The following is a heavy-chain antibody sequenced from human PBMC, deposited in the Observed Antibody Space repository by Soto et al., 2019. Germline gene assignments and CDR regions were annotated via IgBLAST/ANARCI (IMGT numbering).Heavy chain of an antibody. CDR1: RFIFSNYW. D-gene: IGHD3-9*01. CDR3: AGAGGRYSSWGV. CDR2: IKQDGSEK. V-gene: IGHV3-7*01. J-gene: IGHJ6*02. Sequence: EVQLVESGGGLVQPGGSLRLSCAASRFIFSNYWMGWVRQAPGKGLEWVANIKQDGSEKYYVDSVKGRFTISRDNAKNSLFLQMNSLRVEDTAVYYCAGAGGRYSSWGVWGHGTTVTVSS.